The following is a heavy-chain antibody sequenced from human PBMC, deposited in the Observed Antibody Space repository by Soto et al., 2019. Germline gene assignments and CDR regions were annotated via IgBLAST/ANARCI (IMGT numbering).Heavy chain of an antibody. J-gene: IGHJ4*02. D-gene: IGHD2-15*01. CDR2: ISSSSSYI. Sequence: GGSLRLSCAASGFTFSSYSMNWVRQAPGKGLEWVSSISSSSSYIYYADSVKGRFTITRDNAKNSLYLQMNSLRAEDMAVYYCARDNGYCSGGSCYFDYWGQGTLVTVSS. V-gene: IGHV3-21*01. CDR3: ARDNGYCSGGSCYFDY. CDR1: GFTFSSYS.